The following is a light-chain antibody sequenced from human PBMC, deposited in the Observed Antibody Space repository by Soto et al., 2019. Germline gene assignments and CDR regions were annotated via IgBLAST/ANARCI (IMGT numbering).Light chain of an antibody. CDR2: GAS. V-gene: IGKV3-20*01. J-gene: IGKJ5*01. CDR1: QSVGTR. Sequence: IVLTQSPDTLSFSPGERATLSCRASQSVGTRLAWYQHKTGQAPSLLMSGASSRATGIPDRFSGSGSETDFTLTISRLEPEDLALYYCQHYQVGQPIAFGRGTRLEIK. CDR3: QHYQVGQPIA.